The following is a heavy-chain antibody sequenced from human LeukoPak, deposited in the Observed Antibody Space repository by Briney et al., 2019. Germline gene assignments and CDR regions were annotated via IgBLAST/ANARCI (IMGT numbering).Heavy chain of an antibody. Sequence: SETLSLTCTVSGGSISSYYWSWIRQPPGKGLEWIGYIYYSGSTNYNPSLKSRVTISVDTSKTQYSLKLSSVTAADTAVYCCARLGDSSGYYLDYWGQGTLVTVSS. CDR2: IYYSGST. V-gene: IGHV4-59*01. CDR3: ARLGDSSGYYLDY. J-gene: IGHJ4*02. D-gene: IGHD3-22*01. CDR1: GGSISSYY.